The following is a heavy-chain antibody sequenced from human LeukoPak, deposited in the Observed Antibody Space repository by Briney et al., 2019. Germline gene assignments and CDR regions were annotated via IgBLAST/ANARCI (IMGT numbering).Heavy chain of an antibody. J-gene: IGHJ3*02. CDR2: IYHSGST. CDR3: AKRLGLGYCSGGSCLDAFDI. CDR1: GGSISSSNW. V-gene: IGHV4-4*02. D-gene: IGHD2-15*01. Sequence: SGTLSLTCAVSGGSISSSNWWSWVRQPPGKGLEWIGEIYHSGSTNYNPSLKSRVTISVDKSKNQFSLKLSSVTAADTAVYYCAKRLGLGYCSGGSCLDAFDIWGQGTMVTVSS.